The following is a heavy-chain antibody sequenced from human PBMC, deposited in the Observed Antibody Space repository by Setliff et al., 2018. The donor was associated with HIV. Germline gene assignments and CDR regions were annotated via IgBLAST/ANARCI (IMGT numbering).Heavy chain of an antibody. CDR1: GYNFTDYD. J-gene: IGHJ5*02. D-gene: IGHD3-3*02. CDR2: MNPNNGNT. CDR3: ARGTAPRPASVLEFLEWLFPNWFDP. Sequence: ASVKVSCKASGYNFTDYDINWVRQATGRGLEWMGWMNPNNGNTGYAEKFQGRVTMTRDTSISTAYMELSSLRSDDTAVYYCARGTAPRPASVLEFLEWLFPNWFDPWGQGTLVTVSS. V-gene: IGHV1-8*02.